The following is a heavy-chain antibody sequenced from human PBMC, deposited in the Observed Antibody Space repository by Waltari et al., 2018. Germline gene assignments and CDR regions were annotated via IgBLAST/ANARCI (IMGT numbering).Heavy chain of an antibody. J-gene: IGHJ2*01. D-gene: IGHD2-15*01. Sequence: EVQLVESGGGLVKPGGSLRLSCAASGFTFSSYSMNWVRQAPGKGLEWVSSISSSSSYIYYADSVKGRFTISRDNAKNSLYLQMNSLRAEDTAVYYCAREGIYCSGGSCYSDWYFDLWGRGTLVTVSS. V-gene: IGHV3-21*01. CDR3: AREGIYCSGGSCYSDWYFDL. CDR2: ISSSSSYI. CDR1: GFTFSSYS.